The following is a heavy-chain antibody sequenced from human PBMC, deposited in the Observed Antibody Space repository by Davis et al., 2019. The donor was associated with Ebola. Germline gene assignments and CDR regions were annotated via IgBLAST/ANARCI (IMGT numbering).Heavy chain of an antibody. V-gene: IGHV4-34*01. J-gene: IGHJ6*04. CDR3: VRSIARGSGYYYGKDV. D-gene: IGHD6-19*01. CDR1: GGSFSGYY. CDR2: FYPRGST. Sequence: MPSDTLSLTCAVYGGSFSGYYWSXXXXXXXXXXXXXXYFYPRGSTNYNPSLKTRVTISVDTSKNQFSLNLSSVTAADTAVYYCVRSIARGSGYYYGKDVWGKGTAVTVSS.